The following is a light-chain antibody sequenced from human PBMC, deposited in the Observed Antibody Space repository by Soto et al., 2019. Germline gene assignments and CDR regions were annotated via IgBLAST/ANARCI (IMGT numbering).Light chain of an antibody. CDR3: QSYDSSLSGWV. CDR1: SSNIGAGYD. J-gene: IGLJ3*02. CDR2: GNS. V-gene: IGLV1-40*01. Sequence: QSVLTQPPSVSGAPGQRGTISCTGSSSNIGAGYDVPWYQQLPGTAPKLLIYGNSNRPSGVPDRFSGSKSGTSASLAITGLQAEDEADYYCQSYDSSLSGWVFGGGTKVTVL.